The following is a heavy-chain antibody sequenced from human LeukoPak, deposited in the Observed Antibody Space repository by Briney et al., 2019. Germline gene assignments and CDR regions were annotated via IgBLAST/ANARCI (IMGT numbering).Heavy chain of an antibody. D-gene: IGHD3-3*01. V-gene: IGHV3-7*01. CDR1: GFTFTNYW. CDR3: ARGGGDFWSAYYSGYYFDY. Sequence: GGSLRLSCAASGFTFTNYWMSWVRQAPGKGLEWVANIKQDGSEKYHVDSVKGRFTISRDNAKSSLYLQMDGLRAEDTAVYYCARGGGDFWSAYYSGYYFDYWGQGTLVTVSS. CDR2: IKQDGSEK. J-gene: IGHJ4*02.